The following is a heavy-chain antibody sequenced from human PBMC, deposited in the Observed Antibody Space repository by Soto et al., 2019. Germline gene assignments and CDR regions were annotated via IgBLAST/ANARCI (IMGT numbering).Heavy chain of an antibody. V-gene: IGHV3-30-3*01. J-gene: IGHJ6*04. CDR1: GLTFSIYA. Sequence: SIRLCCASSGLTFSIYAMHWARQKPGKALEWVAVISYDRSNKYYADSVKGRFTISSDNSKNTLDLQMNSLRAEDTAVYYSATKGGGATVGTYYTVSGLEVRLKRSTGPVSS. CDR3: ATKGGGATVGTYYTVSGLEV. D-gene: IGHD1-26*01. CDR2: ISYDRSNK.